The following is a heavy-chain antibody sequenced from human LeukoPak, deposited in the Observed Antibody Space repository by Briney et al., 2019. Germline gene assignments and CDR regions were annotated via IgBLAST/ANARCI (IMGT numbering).Heavy chain of an antibody. D-gene: IGHD2-15*01. CDR1: GGSISSYF. Sequence: SETLSLTCTVSGGSISSYFWSWVRQPPGKGLEWIGYISYSGSTNYNPSLKSRVTISVDTSKNQFSLKLSSVTAADTAVYYCARHRNGLRAFDIWGQGTMVTVSS. J-gene: IGHJ3*02. V-gene: IGHV4-59*08. CDR2: ISYSGST. CDR3: ARHRNGLRAFDI.